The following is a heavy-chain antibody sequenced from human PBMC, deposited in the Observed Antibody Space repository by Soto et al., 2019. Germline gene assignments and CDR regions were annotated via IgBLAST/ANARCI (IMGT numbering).Heavy chain of an antibody. Sequence: QVQLVQSGAEVKKPGSSVNVSCKTSGATFGNTAVTWVRQAPGQGLEWMGGIVPMFGTANYAQKFQGRVTITGDESTNTASMELSSLRSDDTAVYYCARDGDPGYAFWSGPLGGGRFDPWGQGALVTVSS. CDR3: ARDGDPGYAFWSGPLGGGRFDP. V-gene: IGHV1-69*12. CDR1: GATFGNTA. D-gene: IGHD3-3*01. CDR2: IVPMFGTA. J-gene: IGHJ5*02.